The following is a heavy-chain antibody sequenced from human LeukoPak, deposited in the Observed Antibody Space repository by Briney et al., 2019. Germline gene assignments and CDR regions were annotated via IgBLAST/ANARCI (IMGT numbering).Heavy chain of an antibody. V-gene: IGHV4-39*01. J-gene: IGHJ5*02. D-gene: IGHD6-13*01. Sequence: SETLSLTCTVSGGSISSCSYYWGWIRQPPGKGLEWIGSIYYSGSTYYNPSLKSRVTISVDTSKNQFSLKLSSVTAADTAVYYCARHSRAAAGTVRSWFDPWGQGTLVTVSS. CDR3: ARHSRAAAGTVRSWFDP. CDR1: GGSISSCSYY. CDR2: IYYSGST.